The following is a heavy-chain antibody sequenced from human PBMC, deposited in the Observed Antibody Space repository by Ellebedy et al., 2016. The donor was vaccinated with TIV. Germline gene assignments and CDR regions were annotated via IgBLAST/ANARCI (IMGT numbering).Heavy chain of an antibody. J-gene: IGHJ4*02. CDR1: GGSLSGYY. V-gene: IGHV4-34*12. Sequence: MPSETLSLTCAVSGGSLSGYYWSWIRQPPGKGLEWIGEIVHTGATNYNPSLKSRVSISQDTSKSQFSLQLSSVTAADTAVYYCARVLRGGRSGAYFDSWGQGTLVTVSS. D-gene: IGHD1-1*01. CDR2: IVHTGAT. CDR3: ARVLRGGRSGAYFDS.